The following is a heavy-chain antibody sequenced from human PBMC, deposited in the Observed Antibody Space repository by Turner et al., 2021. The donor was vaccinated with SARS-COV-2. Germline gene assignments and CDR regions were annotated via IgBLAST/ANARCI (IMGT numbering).Heavy chain of an antibody. Sequence: EVHLVESGGGLVEPGGSLRLSCAASGFAVSNNYMGWVRQGAGKGREWVSLIYSGGSTYYADSVTGRFTISRDNSKNTLYLQMNSLRAEDTAVYYCATRMTTLPQWGQGTLVTVSS. CDR1: GFAVSNNY. V-gene: IGHV3-66*01. CDR3: ATRMTTLPQ. J-gene: IGHJ4*02. CDR2: IYSGGST. D-gene: IGHD4-17*01.